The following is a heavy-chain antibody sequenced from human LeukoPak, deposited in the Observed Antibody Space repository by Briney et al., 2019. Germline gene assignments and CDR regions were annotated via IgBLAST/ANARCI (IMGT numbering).Heavy chain of an antibody. CDR2: IYHSGST. Sequence: PSQTLSLTCTVSGGSISSGGYYWSWIRQPPGKGLEWIGYIYHSGSTYYNPSLKSRVTISVDRSKNQFSLKLSSVTAADTAVYYCARGAYTVTTLDYWGQGTLVTVSS. CDR3: ARGAYTVTTLDY. CDR1: GGSISSGGYY. J-gene: IGHJ4*02. D-gene: IGHD4-17*01. V-gene: IGHV4-30-2*01.